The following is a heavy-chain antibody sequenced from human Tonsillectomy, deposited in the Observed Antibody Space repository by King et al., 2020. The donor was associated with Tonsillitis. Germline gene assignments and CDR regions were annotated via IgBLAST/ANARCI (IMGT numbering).Heavy chain of an antibody. J-gene: IGHJ4*02. CDR3: ARYAYCGGDCYLPFDY. CDR2: IYYSGST. CDR1: GGSISSSSYY. Sequence: QLQESGPGLVKPSETLSLSCTVSGGSISSSSYYWGWIRQPPGKGLEWIGSIYYSGSTYYNPSLKSRVTISVDTSKNQFSLKLSSVTAADTAMYYCARYAYCGGDCYLPFDYWGQGTLVTVSS. V-gene: IGHV4-39*01. D-gene: IGHD2-21*02.